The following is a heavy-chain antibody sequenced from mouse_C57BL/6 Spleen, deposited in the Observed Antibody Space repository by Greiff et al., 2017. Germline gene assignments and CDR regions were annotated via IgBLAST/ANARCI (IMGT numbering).Heavy chain of an antibody. V-gene: IGHV1-52*01. D-gene: IGHD2-5*01. J-gene: IGHJ3*01. CDR2: IDPSDSET. CDR3: ARWGSNSWFAY. Sequence: QVQLQQPGAELVRPGSSVKLSCKASGYTFTSYWMHWVKQRPIQSLEWIGNIDPSDSETHYNQKFKDKATLTVDKSSSTAYMQLSSLTSEDSAVYYCARWGSNSWFAYWGQGTLVTVSA. CDR1: GYTFTSYW.